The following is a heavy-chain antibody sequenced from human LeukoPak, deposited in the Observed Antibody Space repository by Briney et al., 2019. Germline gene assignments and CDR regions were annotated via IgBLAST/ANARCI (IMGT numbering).Heavy chain of an antibody. Sequence: SETLSLTCTVSGGPVSSGSYYWSWIRQPPGKGLEWIGYIYYSGSTNYNPSLKSRVTISVDTSKNQFSLKLSSVTAADTAVYYCARGGRLAYCGGDCLETNWFDPWGQGTLVTVSS. CDR1: GGPVSSGSYY. V-gene: IGHV4-61*01. CDR2: IYYSGST. D-gene: IGHD2-21*02. CDR3: ARGGRLAYCGGDCLETNWFDP. J-gene: IGHJ5*02.